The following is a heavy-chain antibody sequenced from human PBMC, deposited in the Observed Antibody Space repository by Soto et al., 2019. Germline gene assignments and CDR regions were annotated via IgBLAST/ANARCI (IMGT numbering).Heavy chain of an antibody. CDR2: ISWNSGSI. D-gene: IGHD6-6*01. CDR3: AKEAHSEYSSSGFDY. CDR1: GFTFDDYA. V-gene: IGHV3-9*01. Sequence: EVQLVESGGGLVQPGRSLRLSCAASGFTFDDYAMHWVRQAPGKGLEWVSGISWNSGSIGYADSVKGRFTISRDNAKNSLYLQMNSLRAEDTALYYCAKEAHSEYSSSGFDYRGQGTLGTVSS. J-gene: IGHJ4*02.